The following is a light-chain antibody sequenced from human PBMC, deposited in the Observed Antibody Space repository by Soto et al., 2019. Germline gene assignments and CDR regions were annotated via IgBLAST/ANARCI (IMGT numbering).Light chain of an antibody. CDR1: QSISSS. Sequence: DIQMTQSPSSLSASVGDRVTITCRASQSISSSLNWYQQKPGKAPKLLIFGASSLQSGVPSRFSGSGSVTDFTLTISSLQPEDFATYYCQQSYSTPWKFGRGTKVEIK. CDR3: QQSYSTPWK. V-gene: IGKV1-39*01. J-gene: IGKJ1*01. CDR2: GAS.